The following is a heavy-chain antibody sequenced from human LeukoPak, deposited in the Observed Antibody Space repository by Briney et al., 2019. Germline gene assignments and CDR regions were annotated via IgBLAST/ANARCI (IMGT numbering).Heavy chain of an antibody. CDR2: IYSGGST. V-gene: IGHV3-53*01. Sequence: GGSLRLSCAASGFTVSSNYMSWVRQAPGKGLEWVSVIYSGGSTYYADSVKGRFTISRDNSKNTLYLQMNGLRAEDTAVYYCARAPDYDSSGYPDYWGQGTLVTVSS. J-gene: IGHJ4*02. D-gene: IGHD3-22*01. CDR3: ARAPDYDSSGYPDY. CDR1: GFTVSSNY.